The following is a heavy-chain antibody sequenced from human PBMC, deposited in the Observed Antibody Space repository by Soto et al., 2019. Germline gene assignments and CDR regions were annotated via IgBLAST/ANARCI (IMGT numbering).Heavy chain of an antibody. D-gene: IGHD6-19*01. V-gene: IGHV3-23*01. CDR2: ISGSGDRT. CDR1: GFTFSNYA. Sequence: EVQLLESGGALVQPGGSLRLSCAASGFTFSNYAFNWVHQAPGKGLEWVSGISGSGDRTDYTDSVKGRFTISRDNSKNTLYVHLNSLRVADTAVYYCVRAAFGSGWNSWGQGTLVAVSS. CDR3: VRAAFGSGWNS. J-gene: IGHJ4*02.